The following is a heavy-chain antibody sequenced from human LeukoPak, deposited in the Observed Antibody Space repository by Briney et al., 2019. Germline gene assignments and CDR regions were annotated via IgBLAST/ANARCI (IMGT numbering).Heavy chain of an antibody. CDR2: INSDGSST. CDR3: ASTLSSLLGDAFDI. Sequence: QPGGSLRLSCAASGFTFSSYWMHWVRQAPGKGLVWVSRINSDGSSTSYADSVKGRFTISRDNAKNTLYLQMNSLRAEDAAVYYCASTLSSLLGDAFDIWGQGTMVTVSS. J-gene: IGHJ3*02. CDR1: GFTFSSYW. V-gene: IGHV3-74*01. D-gene: IGHD1-26*01.